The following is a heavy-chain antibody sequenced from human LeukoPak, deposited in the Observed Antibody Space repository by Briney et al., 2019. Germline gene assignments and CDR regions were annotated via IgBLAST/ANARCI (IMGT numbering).Heavy chain of an antibody. CDR1: GFTFSSYA. D-gene: IGHD2-15*01. CDR2: ASGSGGST. V-gene: IGHV3-23*01. Sequence: GGSLRLSCAASGFTFSSYAMSWVRQAPGKGLEWVSGASGSGGSTYYAGSVKGRFTISRDNSKNTLYLQMNSLRVEDTAVYYCAKNGGSQCYSHLDSWGQGTLVTVSS. J-gene: IGHJ4*02. CDR3: AKNGGSQCYSHLDS.